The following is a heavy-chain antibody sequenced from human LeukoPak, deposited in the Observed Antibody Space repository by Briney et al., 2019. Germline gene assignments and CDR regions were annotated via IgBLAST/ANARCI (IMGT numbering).Heavy chain of an antibody. V-gene: IGHV3-23*01. CDR1: GFTFSNYW. Sequence: GGSLRLSCAGSGFTFSNYWVHWVRQAPGKGLEWVSLIGTSEDRTHYADSVKGRFTISRDNSKSILYLLMNNLRAEDTALYYCARDLDSTGRWDTDSWGQGTPVTVSS. D-gene: IGHD6-19*01. J-gene: IGHJ4*02. CDR3: ARDLDSTGRWDTDS. CDR2: IGTSEDRT.